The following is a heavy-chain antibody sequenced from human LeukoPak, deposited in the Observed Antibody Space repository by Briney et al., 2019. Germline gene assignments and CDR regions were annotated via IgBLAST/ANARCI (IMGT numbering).Heavy chain of an antibody. Sequence: GGSLRLSCAASGYTFSSYEMNWVRQAPGKGLEWVSYISSSGSTIYYADSVKGRFTISTDNAKNSLYLQMNSLRSEDTAVYYCARDRQGFLDYWGQGTLVTVSS. CDR3: ARDRQGFLDY. CDR2: ISSSGSTI. D-gene: IGHD2-15*01. CDR1: GYTFSSYE. J-gene: IGHJ4*02. V-gene: IGHV3-48*03.